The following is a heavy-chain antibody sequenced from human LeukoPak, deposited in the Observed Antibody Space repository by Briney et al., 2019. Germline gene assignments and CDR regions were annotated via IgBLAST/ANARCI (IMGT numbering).Heavy chain of an antibody. D-gene: IGHD2-15*01. Sequence: SETLSLTCTVSGGSISSSDYYWGWIRQPPGKGLEWIASIFYSGNTYYNPSLKSRVTISVDTSKNQFSLKLNSVTAADTAVYYCASPRMNAFDVWGQGTMVTVSS. V-gene: IGHV4-39*01. CDR3: ASPRMNAFDV. J-gene: IGHJ3*01. CDR2: IFYSGNT. CDR1: GGSISSSDYY.